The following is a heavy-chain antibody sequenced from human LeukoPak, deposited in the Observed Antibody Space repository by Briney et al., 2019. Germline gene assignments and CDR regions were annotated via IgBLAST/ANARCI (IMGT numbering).Heavy chain of an antibody. Sequence: PSETLSLTCTVSGGSISSYYWSWIRQPPGKGLEWIGNIYYSGSTNYNPSLKSRVTISVDTSKNQFSLKLSSVTAADTAVYYCARSTNWFDPWGQEPWSPSPQ. V-gene: IGHV4-59*01. CDR3: ARSTNWFDP. J-gene: IGHJ5*02. CDR2: IYYSGST. CDR1: GGSISSYY. D-gene: IGHD4/OR15-4a*01.